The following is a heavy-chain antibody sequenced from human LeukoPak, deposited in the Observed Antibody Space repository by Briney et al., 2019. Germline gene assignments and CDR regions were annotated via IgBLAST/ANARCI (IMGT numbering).Heavy chain of an antibody. CDR2: IYQSGTT. D-gene: IGHD6-13*01. CDR1: GGSTSSGGYS. J-gene: IGHJ4*02. CDR3: GRGGIAAAASGIDY. Sequence: SETLSLTCAVSGGSTSSGGYSWSWIRQPPGKGLEWIGYIYQSGTTYYNPSLKSRVTISVDRSKNQFSLKLSSVTAADTAVYYCGRGGIAAAASGIDYWGQGTLVTVSS. V-gene: IGHV4-30-2*01.